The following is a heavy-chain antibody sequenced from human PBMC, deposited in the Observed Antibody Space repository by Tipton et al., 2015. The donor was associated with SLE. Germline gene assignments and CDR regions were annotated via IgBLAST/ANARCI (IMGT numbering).Heavy chain of an antibody. D-gene: IGHD3-22*01. CDR3: TKGGFSYSYES. Sequence: SLRLSFAASRFPFYNHWMHWVRQVPGKAPVWVSQINPDGTITGHADSVKGRFTISRDNAKSTLYLQMDKLREDDTAIYYFTKGGFSYSYESWGQGTLVTVSS. CDR1: RFPFYNHW. V-gene: IGHV3-74*01. J-gene: IGHJ4*02. CDR2: INPDGTIT.